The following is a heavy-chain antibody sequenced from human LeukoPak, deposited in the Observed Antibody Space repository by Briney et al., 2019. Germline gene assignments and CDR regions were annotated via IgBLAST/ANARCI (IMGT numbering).Heavy chain of an antibody. CDR2: ISSTSNYI. CDR1: GFTVSSNY. Sequence: GGSLRLSCAASGFTVSSNYMSWVRQAPGKGLEWVSCISSTSNYIFYADSVRGRFTISRDNAKNSLYLQMDSLRAEDTAVYYCARGGIITSYAFEIWGQGAMVTVSS. J-gene: IGHJ3*02. V-gene: IGHV3-21*01. CDR3: ARGGIITSYAFEI. D-gene: IGHD1-26*01.